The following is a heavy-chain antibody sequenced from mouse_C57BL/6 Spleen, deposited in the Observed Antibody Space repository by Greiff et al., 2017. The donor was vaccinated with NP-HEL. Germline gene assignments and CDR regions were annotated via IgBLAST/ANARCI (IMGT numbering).Heavy chain of an antibody. D-gene: IGHD2-4*01. J-gene: IGHJ4*01. CDR2: INPNYGTT. V-gene: IGHV1-39*01. Sequence: VQLQQSGPELVKPGASGKISCKASGSSFPDYNMNWVKQSNGKSLEWIGVINPNYGTTSYNQKFKGKATLTVDQSSSTAYMQLNSLTSEDSAVYYCAKSYYDYDDGYAMDYWGQGTSVTVSS. CDR3: AKSYYDYDDGYAMDY. CDR1: GSSFPDYN.